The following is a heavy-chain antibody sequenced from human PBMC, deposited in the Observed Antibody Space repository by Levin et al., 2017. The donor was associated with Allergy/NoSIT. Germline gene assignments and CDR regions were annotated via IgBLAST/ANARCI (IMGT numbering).Heavy chain of an antibody. J-gene: IGHJ2*01. CDR1: GGSISSSHW. V-gene: IGHV4-4*02. CDR2: THHSGST. Sequence: SETLSLTCAVSGGSISSSHWWSWVRQPPGKGLEWIGETHHSGSTNYNPSLKSRVTISVDKSKNQFSLKLNSVTAADTAVYYCARDRDCSGGTCPGGNWYFDLWGRGTLVAVSS. D-gene: IGHD2-15*01. CDR3: ARDRDCSGGTCPGGNWYFDL.